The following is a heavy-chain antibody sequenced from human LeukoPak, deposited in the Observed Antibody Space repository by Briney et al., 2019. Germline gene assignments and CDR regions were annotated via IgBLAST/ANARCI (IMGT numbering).Heavy chain of an antibody. CDR3: ARAPALMVYAPIDY. D-gene: IGHD2-8*01. Sequence: ASVKVSCKASGYTFTSYGISWVRQAPGQGLEWMGWISAYNGNTNYAQKLQGRVTMTTDTSTSTAYMELRSLRSDDTAVYYCARAPALMVYAPIDYWGQGTLVTVSS. CDR2: ISAYNGNT. J-gene: IGHJ4*02. V-gene: IGHV1-18*01. CDR1: GYTFTSYG.